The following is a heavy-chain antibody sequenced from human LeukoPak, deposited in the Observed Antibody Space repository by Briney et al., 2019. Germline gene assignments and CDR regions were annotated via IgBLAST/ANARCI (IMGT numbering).Heavy chain of an antibody. Sequence: ASVKVSCKASGYTFTSYDINWVRQATGQGLEWMGWINPNGNNRGYAQRFQGRVTMTWDTSISTAYMELSSLRSEDTAVYYCARVVGASDYWGQGTLVTVSS. CDR1: GYTFTSYD. V-gene: IGHV1-8*01. D-gene: IGHD1-26*01. CDR2: INPNGNNR. CDR3: ARVVGASDY. J-gene: IGHJ4*02.